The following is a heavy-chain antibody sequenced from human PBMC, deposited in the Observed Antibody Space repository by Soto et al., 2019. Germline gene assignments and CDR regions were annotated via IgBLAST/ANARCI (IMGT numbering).Heavy chain of an antibody. CDR1: GYTFTSYA. CDR3: ARGKLAIAARRSRAEYFQH. V-gene: IGHV1-3*01. CDR2: INAGNGNT. D-gene: IGHD6-6*01. J-gene: IGHJ1*01. Sequence: ASVKVSCKASGYTFTSYAMHWVRQAPGQRLEWMGWINAGNGNTKYSQKFQGRVTITRDTSASTAYMELSSLRSEDTAVYYCARGKLAIAARRSRAEYFQHWGRGTLVTVSS.